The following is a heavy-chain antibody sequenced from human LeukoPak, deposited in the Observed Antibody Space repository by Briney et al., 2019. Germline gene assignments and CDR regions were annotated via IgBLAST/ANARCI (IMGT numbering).Heavy chain of an antibody. Sequence: SGTLSLTCTVSGASINDYYWSWIRQPPGKGLEWIGYIYYTGSTNYNPSLKSRVTISIHTSKNQFSLKLSSVTAADTAVYYCARHGGVVRGEGSDAFDIWGQGTMVTVSS. CDR2: IYYTGST. V-gene: IGHV4-59*08. D-gene: IGHD3-10*01. CDR3: ARHGGVVRGEGSDAFDI. CDR1: GASINDYY. J-gene: IGHJ3*02.